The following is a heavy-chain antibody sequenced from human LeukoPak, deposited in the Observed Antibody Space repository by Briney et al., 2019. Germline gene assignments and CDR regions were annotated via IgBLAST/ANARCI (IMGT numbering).Heavy chain of an antibody. J-gene: IGHJ5*02. V-gene: IGHV4-30-2*01. CDR3: ARGPPYGDYRDNWFDP. D-gene: IGHD4-17*01. Sequence: KPSETLSLTCAVSGGSISSGGHSWSWIRQPPGKGLEWIGYIYHSGSTYYNPSLKSRVTISIDRSKNQFSLKLSSVTAADTAVYYCARGPPYGDYRDNWFDPWGQGTLVTVSS. CDR2: IYHSGST. CDR1: GGSISSGGHS.